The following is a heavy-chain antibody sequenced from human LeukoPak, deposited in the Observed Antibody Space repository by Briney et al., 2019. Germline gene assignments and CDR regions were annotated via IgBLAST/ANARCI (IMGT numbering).Heavy chain of an antibody. CDR1: GYTFSDYF. CDR3: ARSSGSYLVHFDY. D-gene: IGHD1-26*01. V-gene: IGHV1-2*02. Sequence: ASVKVSCKTSGYTFSDYFIHWVRQAPGQGLEWMGWINPYRGGANFAQKFQGRVTMTRDTSTSTVYMELSRLRSDDTAVYYSARSSGSYLVHFDYWGQGTLVTVSS. J-gene: IGHJ4*02. CDR2: INPYRGGA.